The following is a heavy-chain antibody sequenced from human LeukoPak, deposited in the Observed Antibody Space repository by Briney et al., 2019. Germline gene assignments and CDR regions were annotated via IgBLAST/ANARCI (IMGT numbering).Heavy chain of an antibody. D-gene: IGHD3-9*01. CDR2: IYYSGST. CDR1: GGSISSSKYY. J-gene: IGHJ4*02. V-gene: IGHV4-39*01. Sequence: SETLSLTCTVSGGSISSSKYYWGWIRQPPGKGLEWIGSIYYSGSTYYNPSLKSRVIISVDTSKTPFSLKLSSVTAADTAVYYCARLTYDILTGQLSYFDYWGQGTLVTVSS. CDR3: ARLTYDILTGQLSYFDY.